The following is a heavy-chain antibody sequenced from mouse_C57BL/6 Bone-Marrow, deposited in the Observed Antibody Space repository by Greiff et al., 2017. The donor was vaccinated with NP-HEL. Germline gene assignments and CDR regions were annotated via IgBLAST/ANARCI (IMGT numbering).Heavy chain of an antibody. CDR1: GYTFTDYN. D-gene: IGHD4-1*01. J-gene: IGHJ3*01. CDR2: INPNNGGT. V-gene: IGHV1-18*01. Sequence: VQLQQSGPELVKPGASVKIPCKASGYTFTDYNMDWVKQSHGKSLEWIGDINPNNGGTIYNQKFKGKATLTVDKSSSTAYMELRSLTSEDTAVYYCASLRTGRRFAYWGQGTLVTVSA. CDR3: ASLRTGRRFAY.